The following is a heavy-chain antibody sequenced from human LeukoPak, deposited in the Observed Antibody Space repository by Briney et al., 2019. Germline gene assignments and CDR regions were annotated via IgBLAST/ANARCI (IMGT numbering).Heavy chain of an antibody. CDR3: ARDYCSSISCMDA. CDR2: ISDEGGTQ. D-gene: IGHD2-2*01. J-gene: IGHJ6*02. CDR1: GVTLTPYG. V-gene: IGHV3-30*03. Sequence: GGSLRLSCAASGVTLTPYGMHWVRQAPGKGLEWVAVISDEGGTQHYADSVKGRFIISRDNSKNTLYLQMNSLRAEDTAMYYCARDYCSSISCMDAWGQGTTVTVSS.